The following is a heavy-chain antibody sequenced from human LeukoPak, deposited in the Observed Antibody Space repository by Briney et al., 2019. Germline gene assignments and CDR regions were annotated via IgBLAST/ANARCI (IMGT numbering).Heavy chain of an antibody. CDR1: GYTVTGYY. V-gene: IGHV1-2*02. CDR2: INPNTGGT. J-gene: IGHJ4*02. CDR3: ARDIQSYYYFDY. Sequence: ASVKVSCKASGYTVTGYYMHWVRQAPGHRLEWMGWINPNTGGTNYTQKFQDRVTMTRDTSISTVYMELSSLRSEDTAVYYCARDIQSYYYFDYWGQGTLVTVSS. D-gene: IGHD3-10*01.